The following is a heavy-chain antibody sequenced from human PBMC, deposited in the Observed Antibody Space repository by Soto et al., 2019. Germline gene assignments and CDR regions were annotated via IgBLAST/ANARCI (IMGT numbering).Heavy chain of an antibody. CDR2: IIPISDTT. J-gene: IGHJ6*02. CDR1: GGTFSSYA. V-gene: IGHV1-69*01. Sequence: QVQLVQSGAEVKKPGSSVKVSCKASGGTFSSYAISWVRQAPGQGLEWMGGIIPISDTTNYAQKFQGRVTINADEYSSTAYMELSSLRSEDPAVYYCARSQGSSTRLEIYYYDYYGMDVWGQGTTVTGSS. D-gene: IGHD2-2*01. CDR3: ARSQGSSTRLEIYYYDYYGMDV.